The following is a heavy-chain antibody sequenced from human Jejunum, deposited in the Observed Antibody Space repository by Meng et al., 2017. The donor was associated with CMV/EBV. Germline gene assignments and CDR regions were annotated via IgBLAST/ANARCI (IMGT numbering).Heavy chain of an antibody. J-gene: IGHJ2*01. V-gene: IGHV4-39*01. CDR2: IYYSGST. CDR1: GGSISSSSYY. D-gene: IGHD7-27*01. CDR3: ASPLGILGIVDL. Sequence: QLTVQESGPGLVKPSETLSLTCTVSGGSISSSSYYWGWIRQPPGKGLEWIGSIYYSGSTYYNPSLKSRVTISVDTSKNQFSLKLSSVTAADTAVYYCASPLGILGIVDLWGRGTLVTVSS.